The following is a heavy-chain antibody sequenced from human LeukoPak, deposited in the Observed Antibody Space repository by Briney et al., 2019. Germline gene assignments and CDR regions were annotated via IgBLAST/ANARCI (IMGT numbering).Heavy chain of an antibody. CDR2: ISGSGGST. D-gene: IGHD3-22*01. Sequence: GGSLRLSCAASGFTFSSCAMSWVRQAPGKGLEWVSAISGSGGSTYYADSVKGRFTISRDNSKNTLYLQMNSLRAEDTAVYYCAKARLSSGYYPFDYWGQGTLVTVSS. J-gene: IGHJ4*02. CDR1: GFTFSSCA. CDR3: AKARLSSGYYPFDY. V-gene: IGHV3-23*01.